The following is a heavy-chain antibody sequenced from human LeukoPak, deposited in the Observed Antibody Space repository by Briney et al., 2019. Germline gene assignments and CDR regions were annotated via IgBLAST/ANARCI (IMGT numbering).Heavy chain of an antibody. V-gene: IGHV3-48*02. Sequence: GESLKISCAASGFTFSSYSMNWVRQAPGKGLEWVSYISSSSSTIYYADSVKGRFTISRDNAKNSLYLQMNSLRDEDTAVYYCARVKGHSRGSYSFDYWGQGTLVTVSS. J-gene: IGHJ4*02. CDR3: ARVKGHSRGSYSFDY. CDR2: ISSSSSTI. D-gene: IGHD1-26*01. CDR1: GFTFSSYS.